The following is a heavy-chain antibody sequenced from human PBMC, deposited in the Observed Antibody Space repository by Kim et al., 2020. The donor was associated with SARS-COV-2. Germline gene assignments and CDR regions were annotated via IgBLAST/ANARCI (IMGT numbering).Heavy chain of an antibody. D-gene: IGHD4-17*01. V-gene: IGHV1-3*01. CDR1: GYTFTSYA. J-gene: IGHJ4*02. CDR2: INAGNGNT. Sequence: ASVKVSCKASGYTFTSYAMHWVRQAPGQRLEWMGWINAGNGNTKYSQKFQGRVTITRDTSASTAYMELSSLRSEDTAVYYCARRSTVTTSLFDYWGQGTLVTVSS. CDR3: ARRSTVTTSLFDY.